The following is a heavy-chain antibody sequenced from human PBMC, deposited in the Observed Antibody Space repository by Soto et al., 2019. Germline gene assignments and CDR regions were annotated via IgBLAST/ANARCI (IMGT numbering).Heavy chain of an antibody. J-gene: IGHJ6*02. CDR2: IYYSGST. V-gene: IGHV4-31*03. CDR3: ARVDSSGYDYYYGMDV. CDR1: GGSISSGGYY. Sequence: QVQLQESGPGLVKPSQTLSLTCTVSGGSISSGGYYWSWIRQHPGKGLEWIGYIYYSGSTYYNPSLMSRVTISVDTSKNRFSLKLSSGTAADTAVYYCARVDSSGYDYYYGMDVWGQGTTVTVSS. D-gene: IGHD3-22*01.